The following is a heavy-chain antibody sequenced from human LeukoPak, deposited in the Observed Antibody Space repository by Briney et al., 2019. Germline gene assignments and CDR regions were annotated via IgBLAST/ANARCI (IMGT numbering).Heavy chain of an antibody. J-gene: IGHJ4*02. CDR3: ASILRRGRGNYNDY. V-gene: IGHV4-34*01. D-gene: IGHD2-21*01. CDR1: GGSFSGYY. Sequence: PSETLSLTCAVYGGSFSGYYWSWIRQPPGKGLEWIGEINHSGSTNYNPSLKSRVTISVDTSKNQFSLKLSSVTAADTAVYYCASILRRGRGNYNDYWGQGTPVTVSS. CDR2: INHSGST.